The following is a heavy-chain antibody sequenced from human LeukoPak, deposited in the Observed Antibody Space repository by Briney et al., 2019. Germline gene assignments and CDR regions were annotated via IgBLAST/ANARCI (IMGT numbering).Heavy chain of an antibody. V-gene: IGHV1-2*02. Sequence: GASVKVSCKASGYTFTGYYMHWVRQAPGQGLEWMGWINPNSGGTNYAQEFQGKVTMPRDTSISTAYMERSRLRSDDTAVYYCARVGLYGDYGDYWGQGTLVTVSS. CDR3: ARVGLYGDYGDY. D-gene: IGHD4-17*01. J-gene: IGHJ4*02. CDR2: INPNSGGT. CDR1: GYTFTGYY.